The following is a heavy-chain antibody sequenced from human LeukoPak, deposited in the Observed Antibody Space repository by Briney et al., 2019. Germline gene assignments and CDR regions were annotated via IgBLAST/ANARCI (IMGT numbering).Heavy chain of an antibody. CDR1: GSYW. V-gene: IGHV3-74*01. Sequence: GGSLRLSCAASGSYWMHWVRQAPGKGLVWVSHINSDGSWSSYADSVKGRFTISKDNAKNTVYLQMNNLRAEDTAVYYCVSFYETYWGRGTLVTVSS. CDR3: VSFYETY. CDR2: INSDGSWS. D-gene: IGHD2/OR15-2a*01. J-gene: IGHJ4*02.